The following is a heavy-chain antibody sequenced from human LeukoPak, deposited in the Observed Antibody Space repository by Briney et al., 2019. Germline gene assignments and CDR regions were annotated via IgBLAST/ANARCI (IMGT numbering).Heavy chain of an antibody. Sequence: SSQTLSLTCAVSGGSISSGGYSWGWIRQPPGKGLEWIGYIYHSGSTYYNPSLKSRVTISVDRSKNQFSLKLSSVTAADTAVYYCASQKTYYDFWSGYLNWGQGTLVTVSS. CDR3: ASQKTYYDFWSGYLN. J-gene: IGHJ4*02. CDR1: GGSISSGGYS. V-gene: IGHV4-30-2*01. CDR2: IYHSGST. D-gene: IGHD3-3*01.